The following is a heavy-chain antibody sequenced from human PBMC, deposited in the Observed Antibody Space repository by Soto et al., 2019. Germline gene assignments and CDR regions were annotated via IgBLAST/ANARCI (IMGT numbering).Heavy chain of an antibody. CDR1: GFTFSSYA. J-gene: IGHJ4*02. D-gene: IGHD2-2*01. CDR2: ISGSGGST. Sequence: GALRLSCAASGFTFSSYAMSWVRQAPGKGLEWVSAISGSGGSTYYADSVKGRFTISRDNSKNTLYLQMNSLRAEDTAVYYCAKDRVVVLPAAMGFDYWGQATLVTVSS. CDR3: AKDRVVVLPAAMGFDY. V-gene: IGHV3-23*01.